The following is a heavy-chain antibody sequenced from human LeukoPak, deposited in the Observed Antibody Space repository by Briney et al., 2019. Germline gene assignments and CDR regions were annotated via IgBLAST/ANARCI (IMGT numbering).Heavy chain of an antibody. CDR2: INPSGGST. CDR1: GYTFTGYY. CDR3: ARFLRVYGDYVAVAFDI. Sequence: GASVKVSCKASGYTFTGYYMHWVRQAPGQGLEWMGIINPSGGSTSYAQKFQGRVTMTRDMSTSTVYMELSSLRSEDTAVYYCARFLRVYGDYVAVAFDIWGQGTMVTVSS. J-gene: IGHJ3*02. V-gene: IGHV1-46*01. D-gene: IGHD4-17*01.